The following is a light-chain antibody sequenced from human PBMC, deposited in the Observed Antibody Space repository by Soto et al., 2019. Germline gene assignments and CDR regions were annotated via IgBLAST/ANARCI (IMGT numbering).Light chain of an antibody. CDR1: QSVSRSY. CDR2: ATS. Sequence: EIVLTQSPGTLSLSPGERATLSCRASQSVSRSYLAWYQQNPGQPPSLLIYATSSRATGIPDRFSGSGSGTDFTLTISRLEPEDFAVYYCQQYGSPPYTFGQGTKLEIK. J-gene: IGKJ2*01. V-gene: IGKV3-20*01. CDR3: QQYGSPPYT.